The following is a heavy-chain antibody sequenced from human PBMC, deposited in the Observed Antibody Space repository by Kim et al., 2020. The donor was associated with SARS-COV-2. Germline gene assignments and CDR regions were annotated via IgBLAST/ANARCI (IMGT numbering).Heavy chain of an antibody. CDR2: SYHSGST. J-gene: IGHJ4*02. CDR3: ARGCFGALVV. Sequence: SETLSLTCTVSGYSISSGCYWWWCRQPPGKGLEWSVSSYHSGSTYYNPPLNSRVTISVDTSKNQFSLKLISLTAAATAAYYCARGCFGALVVWGQGTLGT. V-gene: IGHV4-38-2*02. D-gene: IGHD3-10*01. CDR1: GYSISSGCY.